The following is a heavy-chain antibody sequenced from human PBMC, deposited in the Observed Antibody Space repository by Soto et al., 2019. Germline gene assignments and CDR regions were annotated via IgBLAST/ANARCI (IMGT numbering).Heavy chain of an antibody. CDR2: IYYSGST. Sequence: SSETLSLTCTVSGGSISSYYWSWIRQPPGKGLEWIGYIYYSGSTNYNPSLKSRVTISVDTSKNQFSLKLSSVTAADTAVYYCARDPAYCSSPYTFENWFDPWGQGTLVTVSS. D-gene: IGHD2-2*01. J-gene: IGHJ5*02. V-gene: IGHV4-59*01. CDR3: ARDPAYCSSPYTFENWFDP. CDR1: GGSISSYY.